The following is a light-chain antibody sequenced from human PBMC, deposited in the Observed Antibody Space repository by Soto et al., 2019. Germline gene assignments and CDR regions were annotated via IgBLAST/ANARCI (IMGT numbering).Light chain of an antibody. CDR2: LNSDGSH. V-gene: IGLV4-69*01. Sequence: QLVLTQSPSASASLGASVKLTCTLSSGHSSYAIAWHQQQPEKGPRYLMKLNSDGSHSKGDGIPDRFSGSSSGAERYLTISSLQSEDEADYYCQTWGTGIQVLCGGTKVTVL. CDR1: SGHSSYA. J-gene: IGLJ2*01. CDR3: QTWGTGIQV.